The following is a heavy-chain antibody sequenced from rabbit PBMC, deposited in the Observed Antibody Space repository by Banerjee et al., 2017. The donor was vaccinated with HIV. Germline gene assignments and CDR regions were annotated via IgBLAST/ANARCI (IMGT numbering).Heavy chain of an antibody. CDR1: GFHFSSYS. D-gene: IGHD2-1*01. V-gene: IGHV1S45*01. CDR2: IDPVFGST. J-gene: IGHJ4*01. CDR3: ARDLNSYDDYGDYGEMDL. Sequence: QEQLVESGGGLVTLGGSLKLSCKASGFHFSSYSMNWVRQAPGKGLEWIGYIDPVFGSTYYASWVKGRFTISKTSSTTVTLQMTSLTAADTATYFCARDLNSYDDYGDYGEMDLWGQGTLVTVS.